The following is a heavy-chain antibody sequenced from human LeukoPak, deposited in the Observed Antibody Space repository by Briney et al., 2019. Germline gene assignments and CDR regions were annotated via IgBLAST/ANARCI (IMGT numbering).Heavy chain of an antibody. CDR2: ISAYNGNT. V-gene: IGHV1-18*01. CDR3: ARGGSVFGAYCSSTSCLNDY. CDR1: GYTFTSYG. J-gene: IGHJ4*02. Sequence: EASVKVSCKASGYTFTSYGISWVRQAPGQGLEWMGWISAYNGNTNYAQKLQGRVTMTTDTSTSTAYMELRSLRSDDTAVYYCARGGSVFGAYCSSTSCLNDYWGQGTLVTVSS. D-gene: IGHD2-2*01.